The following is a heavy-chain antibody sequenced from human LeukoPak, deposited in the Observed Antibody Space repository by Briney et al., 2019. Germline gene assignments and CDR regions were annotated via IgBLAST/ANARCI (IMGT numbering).Heavy chain of an antibody. J-gene: IGHJ5*02. CDR2: IYYSGST. D-gene: IGHD3-3*01. V-gene: IGHV4-39*01. Sequence: SETLSLTCTVSGGSISSSSYYWGWIRQPPGKGLEWIGSIYYSGSTYYNPSLESRVTISVDTSKNQFSLKLSSVTAADTAVYYCARHSRIFGVVIARWFDPWGQGTLVTVSS. CDR3: ARHSRIFGVVIARWFDP. CDR1: GGSISSSSYY.